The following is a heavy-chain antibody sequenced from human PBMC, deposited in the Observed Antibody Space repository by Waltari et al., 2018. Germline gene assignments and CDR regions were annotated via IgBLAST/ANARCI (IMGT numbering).Heavy chain of an antibody. CDR3: ASRSTMVRGAYYYYGMDV. D-gene: IGHD3-10*01. CDR1: GGTFSSYT. Sequence: QVQLVQSGAEVKKPGSSVKVSCKASGGTFSSYTISWVRQAPGQGLEWMGRIIPILGIANYAQKFQGRVTITADKSTSTAYMELSSLRSEDTAVYYCASRSTMVRGAYYYYGMDVWGQGTTVTVSS. V-gene: IGHV1-69*02. J-gene: IGHJ6*02. CDR2: IIPILGIA.